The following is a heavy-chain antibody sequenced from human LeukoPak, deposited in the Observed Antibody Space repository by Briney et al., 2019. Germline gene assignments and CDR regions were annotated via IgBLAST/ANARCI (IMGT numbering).Heavy chain of an antibody. CDR3: ARGGSSGYSCLDY. D-gene: IGHD3-22*01. CDR2: IYYSGST. Sequence: KSSETLSLTCTVSGGSISSYYWSWIRQPPGKGLEWIGYIYYSGSTNYNPSLKSRVTISVDTSKNQFSLKLSSVTAADTAVYYCARGGSSGYSCLDYWGQGTLVTVSS. CDR1: GGSISSYY. J-gene: IGHJ4*02. V-gene: IGHV4-59*12.